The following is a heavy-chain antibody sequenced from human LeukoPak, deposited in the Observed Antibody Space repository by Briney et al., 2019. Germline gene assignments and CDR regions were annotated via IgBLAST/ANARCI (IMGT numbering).Heavy chain of an antibody. Sequence: SQTLSLTCAISGDSVSSNSAAWNWIRQSPSRGLEWLGRTYYRSKWYNDYAVSVKSRITINPDTSKNQFSLQLNSVTPEDTAVYYCARGDSSSWYVFPAHFDYWGQGTLVTVSS. CDR1: GDSVSSNSAA. D-gene: IGHD6-13*01. CDR3: ARGDSSSWYVFPAHFDY. J-gene: IGHJ4*02. V-gene: IGHV6-1*01. CDR2: TYYRSKWYN.